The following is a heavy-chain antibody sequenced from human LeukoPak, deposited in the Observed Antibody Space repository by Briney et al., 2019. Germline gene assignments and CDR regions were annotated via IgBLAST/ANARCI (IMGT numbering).Heavy chain of an antibody. D-gene: IGHD3-10*01. CDR3: ATTRYNYGYYFDY. CDR1: RFTYIRYA. Sequence: GGALRRTGAGSRFTYIRYAMSWIRQAPGKGLKWVSVISGSGGNTYYADSVKGRFTISRDNSKNTLNLQMNSLRVEDTAVYYCATTRYNYGYYFDYWGQGTLVTVSS. J-gene: IGHJ4*02. V-gene: IGHV3-23*01. CDR2: ISGSGGNT.